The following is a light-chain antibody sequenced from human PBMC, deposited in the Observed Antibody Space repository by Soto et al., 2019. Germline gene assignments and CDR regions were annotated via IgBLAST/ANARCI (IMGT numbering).Light chain of an antibody. CDR1: SGHSRYA. CDR2: LNSDGSH. J-gene: IGLJ2*01. Sequence: QLVLTQSPSASASLGASVKLTCTLSSGHSRYAIAWHQQQPEKGPRYLVKLNSDGSHSKGDGIPDRFSGSSSGAERYLTISSLQSEDEADYYCQTWGTGTVVFGGGTKLTVL. V-gene: IGLV4-69*01. CDR3: QTWGTGTVV.